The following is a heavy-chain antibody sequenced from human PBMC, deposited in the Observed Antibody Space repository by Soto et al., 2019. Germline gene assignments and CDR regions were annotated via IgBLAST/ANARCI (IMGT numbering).Heavy chain of an antibody. CDR3: AREGSYKNYYYYGMDV. CDR2: IYYSGST. D-gene: IGHD2-15*01. Sequence: SETLSLTCTVSGGSITSYYWIWIRQPPGKGLEWIGYIYYSGSTNYNPSLKSRVTISVDTSKNQFSLKLSSVTAADTAVYYCAREGSYKNYYYYGMDVWGQGTTVTVSS. V-gene: IGHV4-59*01. J-gene: IGHJ6*02. CDR1: GGSITSYY.